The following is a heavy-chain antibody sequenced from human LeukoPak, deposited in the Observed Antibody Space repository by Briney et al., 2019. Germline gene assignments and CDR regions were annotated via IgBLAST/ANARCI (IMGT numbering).Heavy chain of an antibody. J-gene: IGHJ4*02. CDR2: ISGSGGST. V-gene: IGHV3-23*01. Sequence: PGGSLRLSCAASGFTFSSYAMSWVRQAPGKGLEWVSAISGSGGSTYYADSVKGRFTISRDNSKNTLYPQMNSLRAEDTAVYYCAKGLLRAAMPQSNYFDYWGQGTLVTVSS. D-gene: IGHD2-2*01. CDR3: AKGLLRAAMPQSNYFDY. CDR1: GFTFSSYA.